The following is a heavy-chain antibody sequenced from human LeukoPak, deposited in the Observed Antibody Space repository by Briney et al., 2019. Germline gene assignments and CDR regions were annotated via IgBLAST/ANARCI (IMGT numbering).Heavy chain of an antibody. Sequence: GGSLRLSCAASVFTFSNYAMHWVRHAPGKGLVWVSRINSDGSSTSYAESVKGRLTISRDNAKNSLYLQMTSLRGEDTALYYCARGVSEYSSGWREKFDCWGQGTLVTVSS. V-gene: IGHV3-74*01. CDR2: INSDGSST. CDR3: ARGVSEYSSGWREKFDC. J-gene: IGHJ4*02. D-gene: IGHD6-19*01. CDR1: VFTFSNYA.